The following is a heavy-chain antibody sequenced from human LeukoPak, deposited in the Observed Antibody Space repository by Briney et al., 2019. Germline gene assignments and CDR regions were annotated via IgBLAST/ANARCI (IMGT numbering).Heavy chain of an antibody. V-gene: IGHV1-69*13. CDR3: ASLYDFWSGYSPIFDY. CDR2: IIPIFGTA. CDR1: GGTFSSYA. Sequence: GASVKVSCKASGGTFSSYAISWVRQAPGQGLEWVGGIIPIFGTANYAQKFQGRVTITADESTSTAYMELSSLRSEDTAVYYCASLYDFWSGYSPIFDYWGQGTLVTVSS. J-gene: IGHJ4*02. D-gene: IGHD3-3*01.